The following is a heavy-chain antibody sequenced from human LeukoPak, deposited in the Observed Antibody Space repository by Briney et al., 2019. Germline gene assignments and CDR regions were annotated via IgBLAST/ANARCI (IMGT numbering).Heavy chain of an antibody. J-gene: IGHJ4*02. V-gene: IGHV5-10-1*01. CDR3: ARHYGSLFDY. CDR1: GYSFTTYW. Sequence: GESLKISCKGSGYSFTTYWISWVRQMPGKGLEWMGRIDPSDSYTNYRPSFQGHVTISADKSISTAYLQWSSLKASDSAMYYCARHYGSLFDYWGQGTLVTVSS. CDR2: IDPSDSYT. D-gene: IGHD3-10*01.